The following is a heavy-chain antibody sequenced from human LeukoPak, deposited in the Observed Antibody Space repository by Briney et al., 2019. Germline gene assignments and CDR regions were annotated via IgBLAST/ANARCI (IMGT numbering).Heavy chain of an antibody. CDR1: GFSFSDYG. CDR2: IWYDGTNK. V-gene: IGHV3-33*06. D-gene: IGHD1-26*01. Sequence: GRSLRLSCAASGFSFSDYGIHWVRQAPGKGLEWVAVIWYDGTNKYYGDSVKGRFTISRDNSKNTLYLQMNSLRAEDTAVYYCAKDRGSYSTTADSWGQGTLVTVSS. CDR3: AKDRGSYSTTADS. J-gene: IGHJ5*01.